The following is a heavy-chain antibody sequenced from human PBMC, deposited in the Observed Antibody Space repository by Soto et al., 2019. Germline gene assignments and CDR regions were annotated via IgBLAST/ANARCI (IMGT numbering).Heavy chain of an antibody. V-gene: IGHV4-34*01. CDR1: GGSFSGYY. CDR3: ARKHGPYRIKFDY. J-gene: IGHJ4*02. CDR2: INHSGST. D-gene: IGHD3-16*01. Sequence: QVQLQQWGAGLLKPSETLSLTCAVYGGSFSGYYWSWIRQPPGKGLEWIGEINHSGSTNYNPSLKSRVTISVDTSKYQFSLKLSSVTAADTAVYYCARKHGPYRIKFDYWGQGTLVTVSS.